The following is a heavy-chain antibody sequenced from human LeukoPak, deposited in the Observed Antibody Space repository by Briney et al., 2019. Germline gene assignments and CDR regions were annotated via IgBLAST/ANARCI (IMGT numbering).Heavy chain of an antibody. Sequence: GGSLRLSCAASGFTFSSYSMNWVHQAPGKGLEWVSSISSSSSYIYYADSVKGRFTISRDNAKNSLYLQMNSLTAEDTAVYYCARDPYSGAYGNTYYYYMDVWGKGTTVTVSS. CDR2: ISSSSSYI. CDR3: ARDPYSGAYGNTYYYYMDV. D-gene: IGHD1-26*01. CDR1: GFTFSSYS. J-gene: IGHJ6*03. V-gene: IGHV3-21*01.